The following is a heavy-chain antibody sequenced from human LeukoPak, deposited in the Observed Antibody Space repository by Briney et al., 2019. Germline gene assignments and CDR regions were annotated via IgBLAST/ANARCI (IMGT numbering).Heavy chain of an antibody. CDR1: GYTFTSYD. D-gene: IGHD6-13*01. CDR3: AREGIAAAAFDY. CDR2: MNPNSGNT. J-gene: IGHJ4*02. V-gene: IGHV1-8*03. Sequence: ASVKVSCKASGYTFTSYDINWVRQATGQGLEWMGWMNPNSGNTGYAQKFQDRVTITRNTSISTAYMELSSLRSEDTAVYYCAREGIAAAAFDYWGQGTLVTVSS.